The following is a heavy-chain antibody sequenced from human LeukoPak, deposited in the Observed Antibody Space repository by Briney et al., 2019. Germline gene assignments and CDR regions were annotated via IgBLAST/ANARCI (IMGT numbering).Heavy chain of an antibody. Sequence: GASVTVSCKASGYTFTGNYIHWVRQAPGQGLEWMGWINPNSGGPNYAQKFQGRVTMTLDTSISTAYMELSRLTSDDTAVYYCARDRYDFWSGPVDYWGQGTLVTVSS. CDR2: INPNSGGP. CDR1: GYTFTGNY. D-gene: IGHD3-3*01. CDR3: ARDRYDFWSGPVDY. V-gene: IGHV1-2*02. J-gene: IGHJ4*02.